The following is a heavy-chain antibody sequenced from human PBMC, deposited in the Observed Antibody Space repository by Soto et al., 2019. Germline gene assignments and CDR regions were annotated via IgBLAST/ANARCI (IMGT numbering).Heavy chain of an antibody. CDR3: AKDSVWFGELSEFWFDP. J-gene: IGHJ5*02. CDR2: IRWNSGSI. Sequence: EVQLVESGGGLVQPGRSLRLSCAASGFTFDDYAMHWVRQAPGKGLEWVSGIRWNSGSIGYADSVKGRFTISRDNAKNSLYLQMNSLRAEDTALYYCAKDSVWFGELSEFWFDPWGQGTLVTVSS. V-gene: IGHV3-9*01. D-gene: IGHD3-10*01. CDR1: GFTFDDYA.